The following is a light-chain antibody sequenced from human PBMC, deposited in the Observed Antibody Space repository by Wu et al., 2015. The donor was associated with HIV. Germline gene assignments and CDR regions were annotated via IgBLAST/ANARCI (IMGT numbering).Light chain of an antibody. Sequence: EIVLTQSPATLSLSPGERATLSCRASQSVSINLAWYQQKPGQTPRLLIYGASTRATGIPARFSGSGFGTEFTLTISSLQSEDFALYYCQQFGSSPFTFGLGPKWMSN. CDR2: GAS. CDR3: QQFGSSPFT. V-gene: IGKV3D-15*01. J-gene: IGKJ3*01. CDR1: QSVSIN.